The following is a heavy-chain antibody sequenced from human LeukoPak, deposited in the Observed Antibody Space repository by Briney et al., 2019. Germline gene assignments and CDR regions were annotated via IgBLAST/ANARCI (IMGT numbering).Heavy chain of an antibody. J-gene: IGHJ6*04. CDR2: ISSSSSYI. D-gene: IGHD3-10*01. CDR1: GFTFSSYA. V-gene: IGHV3-21*01. CDR3: ARASYGSGSYYNDYYYYGMDV. Sequence: GGSLRLSCSASGFTFSSYAMHWVRQAPGEGLEWVSSISSSSSYIYYADSVKGRFTISRDNAKNSLYLQMNSLRAEDTAVYYCARASYGSGSYYNDYYYYGMDVWGKGTTVTVSS.